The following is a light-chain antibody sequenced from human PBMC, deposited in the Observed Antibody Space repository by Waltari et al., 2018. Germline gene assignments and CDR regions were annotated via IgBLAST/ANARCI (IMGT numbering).Light chain of an antibody. V-gene: IGLV2-14*03. CDR1: NGDVGGYYY. CDR2: DVS. J-gene: IGLJ2*01. Sequence: QSALTQPASVSGSPGQSITISCTGINGDVGGYYYVSWYQQYPGKAPKLLIYDVSHRPSGVSSRFSASKSGNTASLTISGRQTEDEADYYCTSYRSTNTRVIFGGGTKLAVL. CDR3: TSYRSTNTRVI.